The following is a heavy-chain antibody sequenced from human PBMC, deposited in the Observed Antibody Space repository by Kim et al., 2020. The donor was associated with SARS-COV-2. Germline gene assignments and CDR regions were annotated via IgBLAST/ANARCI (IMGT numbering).Heavy chain of an antibody. CDR2: GGTST. D-gene: IGHD3-10*01. J-gene: IGHJ4*02. CDR3: AEGRGDY. Sequence: GGTSTYYADAVKGRFTISRDNSKNTLYLQMNSLRAEDTAVYYCAEGRGDYWGQGTLVTVSS. V-gene: IGHV3-23*03.